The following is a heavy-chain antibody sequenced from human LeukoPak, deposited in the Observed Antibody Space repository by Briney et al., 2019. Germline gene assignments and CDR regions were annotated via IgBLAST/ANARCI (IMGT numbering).Heavy chain of an antibody. J-gene: IGHJ4*02. D-gene: IGHD1-14*01. CDR3: GIHLPAGDY. CDR2: INPSGGST. CDR1: GYTFTSYY. Sequence: VSVKASGKPSGYTFTSYYMHWVRQAPGQGLEWMGIINPSGGSTNYAQKFQDRVTITRDTSTTTVYMELSSLRSEDTAIYYCGIHLPAGDYWGQGTLCSVSS. V-gene: IGHV1-46*01.